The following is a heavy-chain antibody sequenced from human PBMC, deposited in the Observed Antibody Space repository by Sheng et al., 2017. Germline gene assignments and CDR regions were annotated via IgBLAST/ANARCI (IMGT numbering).Heavy chain of an antibody. J-gene: IGHJ6*03. CDR3: ARKACSSTSCYPYCYYYMDV. D-gene: IGHD2-2*01. CDR1: GGTFSSYA. CDR2: IIPIFGTA. V-gene: IGHV1-69*13. Sequence: QVQLVQSGAEVKKPGSSVKVSCKASGGTFSSYAISWVRQAPGQGLEWMGGIIPIFGTANYAQKFQGRVTITADESTSTAYMELSSLRSEDTAVYYCARKACSSTSCYPYCYYYMDVWGQGTTVTVSS.